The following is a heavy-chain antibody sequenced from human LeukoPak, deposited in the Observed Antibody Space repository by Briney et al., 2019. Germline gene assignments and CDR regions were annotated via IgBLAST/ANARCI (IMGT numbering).Heavy chain of an antibody. CDR3: ARGPDCSGGSCPDLDY. J-gene: IGHJ4*02. V-gene: IGHV4-34*01. D-gene: IGHD2-15*01. CDR2: INHSGST. CDR1: GGSFSGYY. Sequence: PSETLSLTCAVYGGSFSGYYWSWIRQPPGKGLEWIGEINHSGSTNYNSSLKSRVTISVDTSKNQFSLKLSSVTAADTAVYYCARGPDCSGGSCPDLDYWGQGTLDTVSS.